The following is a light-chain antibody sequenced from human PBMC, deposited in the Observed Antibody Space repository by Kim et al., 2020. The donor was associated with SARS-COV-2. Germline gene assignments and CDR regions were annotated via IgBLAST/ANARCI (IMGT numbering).Light chain of an antibody. V-gene: IGLV3-1*01. Sequence: SVSPGQTASITCSGDKLWDKYACWYQQKPGQSPVLVIYQDSKRPSGIPERFSGSNSGNTATLTISGTQAMDEADYYCQAWDSSTGVFGGGTKVTVL. CDR2: QDS. CDR1: KLWDKY. J-gene: IGLJ3*02. CDR3: QAWDSSTGV.